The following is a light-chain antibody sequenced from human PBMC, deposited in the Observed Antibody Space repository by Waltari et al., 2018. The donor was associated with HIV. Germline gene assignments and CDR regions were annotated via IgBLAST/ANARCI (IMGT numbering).Light chain of an antibody. CDR3: SSYTASNTLWV. CDR1: SSDIGAYNH. V-gene: IGLV2-14*03. J-gene: IGLJ3*02. Sequence: QSALTQPASVSGSRGQSTTMSCTGTSSDIGAYNHVSWFQQRPGTAPKLIIYDVTDRPSGVSKRFSGSKSGITASLTISGLQADDEGDYYCSSYTASNTLWVFGGGPKLTVL. CDR2: DVT.